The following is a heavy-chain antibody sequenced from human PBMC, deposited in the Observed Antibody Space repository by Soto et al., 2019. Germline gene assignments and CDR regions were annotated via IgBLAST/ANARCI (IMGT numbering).Heavy chain of an antibody. V-gene: IGHV3-7*03. CDR2: IKQDGSEK. J-gene: IGHJ4*02. CDR3: ARLMVVAARNPYYFDY. D-gene: IGHD2-15*01. CDR1: GFTFSSYW. Sequence: GGSLRLSCAASGFTFSSYWMSWVRQAPGKGLEWVANIKQDGSEKYYVDSVKGRFTISRDNAKNSLYLQMNSPRAEDTAVYYCARLMVVAARNPYYFDYWGQGTLVTVSS.